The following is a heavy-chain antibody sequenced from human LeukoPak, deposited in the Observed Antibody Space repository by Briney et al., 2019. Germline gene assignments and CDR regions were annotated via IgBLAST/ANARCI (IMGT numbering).Heavy chain of an antibody. J-gene: IGHJ4*02. Sequence: SGTLSLTCGVSGGSISGTNWWSWVRQPPGQGLEWIGEISLAGQTNYNPSLNGRVTVSLDKSSNQLSLHLTSVTAADTATYFCSRESGPFCPFGYWGQGTLVIVSS. CDR2: ISLAGQT. V-gene: IGHV4-4*02. D-gene: IGHD1-26*01. CDR3: SRESGPFCPFGY. CDR1: GGSISGTNW.